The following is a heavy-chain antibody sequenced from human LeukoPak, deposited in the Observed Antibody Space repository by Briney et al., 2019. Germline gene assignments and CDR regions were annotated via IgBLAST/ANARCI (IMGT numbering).Heavy chain of an antibody. CDR1: GYTFTSYG. J-gene: IGHJ4*02. CDR3: ARGEGGYDFWSGYYRDY. CDR2: ISAYNGNT. Sequence: GASVKVSCKASGYTFTSYGISWVRQAPGQGLEWMGWISAYNGNTNYAQKLQGRVIMTTDTSTSTAYMELRSLRSDDTAVYYCARGEGGYDFWSGYYRDYWGQGTLVTVSS. D-gene: IGHD3-3*01. V-gene: IGHV1-18*01.